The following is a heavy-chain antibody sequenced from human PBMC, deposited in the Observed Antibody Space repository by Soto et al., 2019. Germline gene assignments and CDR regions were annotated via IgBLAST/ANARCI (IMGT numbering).Heavy chain of an antibody. V-gene: IGHV1-18*01. CDR3: ARGQQQGYNWNDLDY. CDR2: ISAYNGNT. CDR1: GYTFTSYG. Sequence: QVQLVQSGAEVKKPGASVKVSCKASGYTFTSYGISWVRQAPGQGLELMGWISAYNGNTNYAQKLQGRVTMTTYTSTSTADMELRSMRADDTAVYYCARGQQQGYNWNDLDYWGQVTLYTVSS. J-gene: IGHJ4*02. D-gene: IGHD1-1*01.